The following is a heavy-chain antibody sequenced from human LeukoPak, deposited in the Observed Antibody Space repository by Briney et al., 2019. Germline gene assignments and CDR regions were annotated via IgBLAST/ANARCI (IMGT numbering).Heavy chain of an antibody. J-gene: IGHJ4*02. Sequence: QPGRSLRLSCAASGFTLTSDSMNWVRQAPGKGLEWISYISSGATTTYYADSVKGRFTISRDTAQNSLYLQMNFLRVDDTAVYYCAKGTVGAKFWGQGTLVTVSS. CDR1: GFTLTSDS. D-gene: IGHD1-26*01. CDR2: ISSGATTT. CDR3: AKGTVGAKF. V-gene: IGHV3-48*04.